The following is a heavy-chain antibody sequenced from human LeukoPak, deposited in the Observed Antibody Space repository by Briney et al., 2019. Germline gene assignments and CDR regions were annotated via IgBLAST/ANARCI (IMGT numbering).Heavy chain of an antibody. CDR3: ARGPRPFDN. Sequence: GGSLRLSCAASGFTFTNYYMTWIRQAPGKGLEWVSYISSSGSTISYADSVKGRFTISRDNAKNSLYLQMNSLKSEDTAVFYCARGPRPFDNWGQGTMVTVSS. CDR2: ISSSGSTI. CDR1: GFTFTNYY. V-gene: IGHV3-11*04. J-gene: IGHJ3*02.